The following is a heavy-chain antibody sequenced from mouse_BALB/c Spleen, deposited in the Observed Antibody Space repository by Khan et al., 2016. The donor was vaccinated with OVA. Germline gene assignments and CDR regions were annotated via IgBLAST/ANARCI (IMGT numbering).Heavy chain of an antibody. V-gene: IGHV3-2*02. CDR2: ISYSGST. J-gene: IGHJ4*01. D-gene: IGHD1-1*01. Sequence: EVQLQESGPGLVKPSQSLSLTCTVTGYSITTNYAWDWIRQFPGNKLEWMGYISYSGSTSYNPSLTSRISITRDTSKNQFFLQLNSVTTEDTATYYCARKNNYGYALDYWGQGTSVTVSS. CDR1: GYSITTNYA. CDR3: ARKNNYGYALDY.